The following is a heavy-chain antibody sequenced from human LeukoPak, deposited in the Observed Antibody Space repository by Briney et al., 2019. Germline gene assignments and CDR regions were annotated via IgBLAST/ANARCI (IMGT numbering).Heavy chain of an antibody. J-gene: IGHJ4*02. Sequence: SETLSLTCAVYGGSFSGYYWSWIRQPPGKGLEWIGEINHSGSTNYNPSLKSRVTISVDTSKNQFSLKLSSVTAADTAVYYCARGRGYSSSWPYDYWGQGTLVTVSS. V-gene: IGHV4-34*01. CDR1: GGSFSGYY. CDR3: ARGRGYSSSWPYDY. D-gene: IGHD6-13*01. CDR2: INHSGST.